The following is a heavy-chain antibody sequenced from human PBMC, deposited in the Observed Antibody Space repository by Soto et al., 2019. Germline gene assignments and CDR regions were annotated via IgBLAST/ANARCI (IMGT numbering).Heavy chain of an antibody. CDR2: INPSGGST. V-gene: IGHV1-46*01. D-gene: IGHD3-22*01. CDR3: ARSFLYFYDSSVDAFYT. Sequence: GASVKVSCKASGYTFTSYYMHWVRQAPGQGLEWMGIINPSGGSTSYAQKFQGKVTMTRDTSTTTVYMELSSLRSEDTAVYYCARSFLYFYDSSVDAFYTWGKGTMVTVSS. J-gene: IGHJ3*02. CDR1: GYTFTSYY.